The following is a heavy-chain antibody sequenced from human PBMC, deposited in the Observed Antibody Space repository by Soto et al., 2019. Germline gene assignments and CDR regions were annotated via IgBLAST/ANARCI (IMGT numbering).Heavy chain of an antibody. J-gene: IGHJ4*02. Sequence: QVQLVQSGAEVKKPGSSVKVSCKASGGTFSSYAISWVRQAPGQGLEWMGGIIPIFGTANYAQKFQGRVTMTTDTSTSTAYMELRSLRSDDTAVYYCAREDYGSGSLDYWGQGTLVTVSS. CDR3: AREDYGSGSLDY. D-gene: IGHD3-10*01. V-gene: IGHV1-69*06. CDR2: IIPIFGTA. CDR1: GGTFSSYA.